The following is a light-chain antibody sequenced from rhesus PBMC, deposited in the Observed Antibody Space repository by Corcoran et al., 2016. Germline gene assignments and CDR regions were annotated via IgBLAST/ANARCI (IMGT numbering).Light chain of an antibody. J-gene: IGKJ4*01. Sequence: DIQMTQSPSSLSASVGDRVTITCRASENVNNYLNWYQQKPGKAPTHLIYKATTLKSGVPSRFSGSGSGTDYTFTIRSLQPEDVATYYCQHGYGTPLTFGGGTKVEIK. CDR1: ENVNNY. CDR2: KAT. V-gene: IGKV1-74*01. CDR3: QHGYGTPLT.